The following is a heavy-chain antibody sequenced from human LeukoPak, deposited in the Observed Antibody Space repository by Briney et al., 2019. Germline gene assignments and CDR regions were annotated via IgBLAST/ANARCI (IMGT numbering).Heavy chain of an antibody. CDR2: ISGSGGST. J-gene: IGHJ4*02. CDR3: ARALYYDILTGYNDFDY. CDR1: GFTFSSYA. Sequence: GGSLRLSCAASGFTFSSYAMSWVRQAPGKGLEWVSAISGSGGSTYYADSVKGRFTISRDNSKNTLYLQMSSLRAEDTAVYYCARALYYDILTGYNDFDYWGQGTLVTVSS. D-gene: IGHD3-9*01. V-gene: IGHV3-23*01.